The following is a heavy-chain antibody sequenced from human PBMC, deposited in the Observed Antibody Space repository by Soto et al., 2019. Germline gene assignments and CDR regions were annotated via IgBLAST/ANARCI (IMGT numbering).Heavy chain of an antibody. CDR3: AHKGGFGYPES. CDR2: VYWDDDK. V-gene: IGHV2-5*02. Sequence: QITLKESGPMLVKPTQALTLTCTCYGFSLTTSGVGVGWIRQPPGKALEWLALVYWDDDKRYSPSLTNRLTLSRDTSKNQVVLTLTNVDPTDTGTYFCAHKGGFGYPESWDQGIMVTVSS. J-gene: IGHJ5*02. D-gene: IGHD5-18*01. CDR1: GFSLTTSGVG.